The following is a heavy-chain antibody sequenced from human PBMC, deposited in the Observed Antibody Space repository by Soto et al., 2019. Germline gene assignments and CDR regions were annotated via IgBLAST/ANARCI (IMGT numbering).Heavy chain of an antibody. J-gene: IGHJ6*02. CDR3: TRGQEHATHKYFYGMDV. CDR2: IFPGDSDT. CDR1: GYNFVSYW. D-gene: IGHD1-26*01. V-gene: IGHV5-51*01. Sequence: PGESLKISCKGSGYNFVSYWIGWVRQMPGQGLEWMGIIFPGDSDTRYSPSFQGQVTISADKSISAAYLQWSSLKASDTAMYYCTRGQEHATHKYFYGMDVWGQGTTVTVSS.